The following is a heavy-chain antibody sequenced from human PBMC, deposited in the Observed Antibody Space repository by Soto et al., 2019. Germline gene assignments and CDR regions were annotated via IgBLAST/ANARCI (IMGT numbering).Heavy chain of an antibody. Sequence: QVQLVQSGAEVKKPGASVKVSCKASGYTFTSYGISWVRQAPGQGLEWMGWISAYNGNTNYAQKLQGRVTVTTDTSTSTAYMELRSLRSDDTAVYYCARDPDYCSGGSCYTGWFDPWGQGTLVTVSS. V-gene: IGHV1-18*01. CDR1: GYTFTSYG. CDR2: ISAYNGNT. J-gene: IGHJ5*02. CDR3: ARDPDYCSGGSCYTGWFDP. D-gene: IGHD2-15*01.